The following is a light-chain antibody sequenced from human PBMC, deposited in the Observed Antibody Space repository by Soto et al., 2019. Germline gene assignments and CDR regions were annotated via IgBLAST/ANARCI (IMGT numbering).Light chain of an antibody. Sequence: QSLLTQPASVSGSPGQSSTISCTGTSSDVGGYNYVSWYQQHPGKAPKLMIYEVSNRPSGVSNRFSGSKSGNTASLTISGLQAEEEADYYCSSYTSSSTLNSVFGTGTKVTVL. CDR1: SSDVGGYNY. J-gene: IGLJ1*01. V-gene: IGLV2-14*01. CDR3: SSYTSSSTLNSV. CDR2: EVS.